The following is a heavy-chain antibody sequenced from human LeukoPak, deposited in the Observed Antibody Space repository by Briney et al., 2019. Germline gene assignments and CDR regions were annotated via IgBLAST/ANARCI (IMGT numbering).Heavy chain of an antibody. J-gene: IGHJ4*02. V-gene: IGHV1-2*02. CDR1: GYTFTDYY. Sequence: ASVKVSCKASGYTFTDYYLHWVRQAPGQRLEWLAWISPISGGTKYAQKFQGRVTLTRDTSISTAYMELSRLRSDDTAMYFCARGRDSGSRTFYFDYWGQGTLVTVSS. D-gene: IGHD1-26*01. CDR3: ARGRDSGSRTFYFDY. CDR2: ISPISGGT.